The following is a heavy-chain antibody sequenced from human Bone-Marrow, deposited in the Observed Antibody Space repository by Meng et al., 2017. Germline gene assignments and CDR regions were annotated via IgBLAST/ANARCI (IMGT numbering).Heavy chain of an antibody. CDR3: ARDETILVAGKLFGDY. Sequence: GQLVQGGGEVKTPGASGKVSFKAAGSTCRGDWLRWLRRAHREGREWMGRINHKSGDTHYAPRFQGRVTMTGDTSNSTAYLELSAVRSDDTAMYYCARDETILVAGKLFGDYWGQGTLVTVSS. CDR2: INHKSGDT. CDR1: GSTCRGDW. V-gene: IGHV1-2*06. D-gene: IGHD6-19*01. J-gene: IGHJ4*02.